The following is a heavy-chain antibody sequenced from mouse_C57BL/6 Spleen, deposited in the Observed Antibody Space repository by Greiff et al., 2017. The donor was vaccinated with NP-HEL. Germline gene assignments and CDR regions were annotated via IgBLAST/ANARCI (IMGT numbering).Heavy chain of an antibody. Sequence: DVKLQESGAELVRPGASVKLSCTASGFNIKDYYMHWVKQRPEQGLEWIGRIDPEDGDTEYAPKFQGKATMTADTSSNTAYLQLSSLTSEDTAVYYCTEDSSGYGFAYWGQGTLVTVSA. CDR1: GFNIKDYY. J-gene: IGHJ3*01. CDR3: TEDSSGYGFAY. CDR2: IDPEDGDT. V-gene: IGHV14-1*01. D-gene: IGHD3-2*02.